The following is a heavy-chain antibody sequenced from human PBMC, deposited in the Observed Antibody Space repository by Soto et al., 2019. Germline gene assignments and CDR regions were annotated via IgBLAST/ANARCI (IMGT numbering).Heavy chain of an antibody. V-gene: IGHV1-8*01. J-gene: IGHJ4*02. CDR1: GYTFTSYD. CDR2: MNPNSGNT. D-gene: IGHD2-2*03. Sequence: ASVKVSCKASGYTFTSYDINWLRLATGQGLEWMGWMNPNSGNTGYAQKFQGRVTMTRNTSISTAYMELSSLKIEDTAVYYCTTDRGIMEIVIFGSWGQGTLVTVSS. CDR3: TTDRGIMEIVIFGS.